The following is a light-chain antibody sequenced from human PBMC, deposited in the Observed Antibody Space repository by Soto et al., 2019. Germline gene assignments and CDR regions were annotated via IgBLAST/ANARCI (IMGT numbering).Light chain of an antibody. J-gene: IGKJ4*01. V-gene: IGKV3-15*01. CDR3: QQYSKWPLT. CDR2: GAS. CDR1: QSVNSN. Sequence: EIVMTQSPATLSVSPGERATLFCRASQSVNSNLAWYQQKPGQAPRLLIYGASTRATGVPARFSSSASGTEFTLTISSLQSEDFAIYYCQQYSKWPLTFGGGTKVEIK.